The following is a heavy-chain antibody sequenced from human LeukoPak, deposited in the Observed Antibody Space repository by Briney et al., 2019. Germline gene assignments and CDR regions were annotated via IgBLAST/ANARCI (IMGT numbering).Heavy chain of an antibody. Sequence: SETLSLTCTVSGGSISSYYWSWIRQPPGKGLEWIGYIYYSGSTNYNPSLKSRVTISVDTSKNQFSLKLSSVTAADTAVYYCAAVPAAMVPWFDPWGQGTLVTVYS. D-gene: IGHD2-2*01. CDR1: GGSISSYY. J-gene: IGHJ5*02. V-gene: IGHV4-59*01. CDR2: IYYSGST. CDR3: AAVPAAMVPWFDP.